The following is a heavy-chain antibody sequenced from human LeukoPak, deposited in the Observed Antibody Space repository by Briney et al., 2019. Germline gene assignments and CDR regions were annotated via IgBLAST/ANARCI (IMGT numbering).Heavy chain of an antibody. Sequence: GGSLRLSCTASGFTFGDYAMSWVRQAPGKGLEWVANINQDGSAQYYVDSVKGQFTISRDNAKNSLYLQMNSLRVEDTAVYYCARDSESWTETGPRFDYWGQGTLVTVSS. D-gene: IGHD3-9*01. CDR3: ARDSESWTETGPRFDY. CDR2: INQDGSAQ. V-gene: IGHV3-7*01. J-gene: IGHJ4*02. CDR1: GFTFGDYA.